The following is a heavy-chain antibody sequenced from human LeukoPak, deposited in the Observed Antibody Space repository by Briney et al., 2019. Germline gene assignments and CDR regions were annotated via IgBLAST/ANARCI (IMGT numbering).Heavy chain of an antibody. CDR2: MNNGPGAT. V-gene: IGHV3-23*01. CDR3: AKTHYDLLDV. Sequence: GGSLRLSCAAPGFSFSTSPMSWVRQPPGKGLEWVAAMNNGPGATFYRDSVRGRFTISRDDSKSTLYLQMNSLRAEDTGTYYCAKTHYDLLDVWGQGTTVTVSS. CDR1: GFSFSTSP. D-gene: IGHD5-12*01. J-gene: IGHJ6*02.